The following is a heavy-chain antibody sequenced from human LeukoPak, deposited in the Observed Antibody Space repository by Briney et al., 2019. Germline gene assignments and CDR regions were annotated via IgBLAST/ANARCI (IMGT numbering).Heavy chain of an antibody. CDR2: ISGSGGST. V-gene: IGHV3-23*01. D-gene: IGHD3-3*01. CDR1: GGSISSYY. Sequence: ETLSLTCTVSGGSISSYYWSWVRQAPGKGLEWVSAISGSGGSTYYADSVKGRFTISRDNSKNTLYLQMNSLRAEDTAVYYCAKLEPNTYYDFWSGYYPNWGQGTLVTVSS. CDR3: AKLEPNTYYDFWSGYYPN. J-gene: IGHJ4*02.